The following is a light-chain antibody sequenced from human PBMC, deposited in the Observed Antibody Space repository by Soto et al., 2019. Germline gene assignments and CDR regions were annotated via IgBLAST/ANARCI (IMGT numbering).Light chain of an antibody. Sequence: QSALTQPASVSGSPGQSITISCTGTSCDVGGYNYVSWYQQHPGKAPKLMIYDVSNRPSGVSNRFSGSKSGNTASLTISGLQAEDEADYYCSSYTSSSTEVFGTGTK. CDR1: SCDVGGYNY. CDR3: SSYTSSSTEV. CDR2: DVS. V-gene: IGLV2-14*01. J-gene: IGLJ1*01.